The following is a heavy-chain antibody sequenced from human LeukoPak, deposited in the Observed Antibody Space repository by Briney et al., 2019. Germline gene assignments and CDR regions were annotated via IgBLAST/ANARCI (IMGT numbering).Heavy chain of an antibody. D-gene: IGHD6-19*01. J-gene: IGHJ4*02. CDR1: GFTFSTYE. Sequence: PGGSLRLSCAASGFTFSTYEMNWVRQAPGKGLEWVAYIGNSGNTIYYADSVKGRFTISRDNAKNSLYLQMNGLRAEDTAVYYCARADLAVVPVFDYWGQGTLVTVSS. CDR3: ARADLAVVPVFDY. V-gene: IGHV3-48*03. CDR2: IGNSGNTI.